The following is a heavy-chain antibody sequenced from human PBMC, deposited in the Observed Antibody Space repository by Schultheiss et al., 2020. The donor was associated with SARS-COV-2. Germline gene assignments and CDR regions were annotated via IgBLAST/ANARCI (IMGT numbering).Heavy chain of an antibody. V-gene: IGHV3-33*01. Sequence: GGSLRLSCAASGFTFSSYGMHWVRQAPGKGLEWVAVIWYDGSNKYYADSVKGRFTISRDNSKDTLSLQMNSLRAEDTAVYYCARDRAYYGMDVWGQGTTVTVSS. CDR1: GFTFSSYG. CDR2: IWYDGSNK. D-gene: IGHD3-10*01. CDR3: ARDRAYYGMDV. J-gene: IGHJ6*02.